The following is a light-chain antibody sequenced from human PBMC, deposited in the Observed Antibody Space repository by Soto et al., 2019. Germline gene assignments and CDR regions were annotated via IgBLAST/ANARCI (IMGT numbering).Light chain of an antibody. J-gene: IGKJ4*01. CDR1: QSVSSSF. V-gene: IGKV3-20*01. CDR2: GAS. CDR3: QQYGSSRLT. Sequence: EIVLTQSPGTLSLSPGERATLSCRASQSVSSSFLTWYQQKPGQAPRLLIYGASSRATGIPDRFSGSGSGTDFTLTNSRLEPEDFAVYYCQQYGSSRLTFGEGTKVEIK.